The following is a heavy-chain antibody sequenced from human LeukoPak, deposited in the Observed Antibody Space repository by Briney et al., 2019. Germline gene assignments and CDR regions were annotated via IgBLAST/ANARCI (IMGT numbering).Heavy chain of an antibody. CDR3: ARERDIAVAGTGDYYFDY. CDR1: GGTFSSYA. CDR2: IIPIFGTA. V-gene: IGHV1-69*06. J-gene: IGHJ4*02. D-gene: IGHD6-19*01. Sequence: GASVKVSCKASGGTFSSYAISWVRQAPGQGLEWMGGIIPIFGTANYAQRFQGRVTITADKSTSTAYMELSSLRSEDTAVYYCARERDIAVAGTGDYYFDYWGQGTLVTVSS.